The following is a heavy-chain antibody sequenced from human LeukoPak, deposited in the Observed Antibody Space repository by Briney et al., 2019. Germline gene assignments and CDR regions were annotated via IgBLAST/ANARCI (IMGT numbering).Heavy chain of an antibody. D-gene: IGHD6-6*01. J-gene: IGHJ4*02. Sequence: GGSLRLSCAASGFTVSNNYMGWVRQAPAKGLEWVSVIYSVGTTYYADSVKGRFTISRDNAKNSLYLQMNSLRAEDTAVYYCASVVGGAARPVDYWGQGTLVTVSS. CDR3: ASVVGGAARPVDY. CDR2: IYSVGTT. V-gene: IGHV3-66*01. CDR1: GFTVSNNY.